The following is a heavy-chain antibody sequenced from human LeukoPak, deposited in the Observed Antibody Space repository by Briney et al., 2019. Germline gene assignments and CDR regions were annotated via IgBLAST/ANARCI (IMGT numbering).Heavy chain of an antibody. V-gene: IGHV3-21*01. J-gene: IGHJ2*01. CDR3: ARDPENVSGSHSHFDL. CDR2: SSTSSSYI. CDR1: GFTFSTYT. D-gene: IGHD1-26*01. Sequence: GGSLRLSCAASGFTFSTYTMNWVRQAPGKGLEWVSSSSTSSSYIYYADSVKGRFTISRDNAKNSLYLQMNSLRAEDTAVYYCARDPENVSGSHSHFDLWGRGTLVTVSS.